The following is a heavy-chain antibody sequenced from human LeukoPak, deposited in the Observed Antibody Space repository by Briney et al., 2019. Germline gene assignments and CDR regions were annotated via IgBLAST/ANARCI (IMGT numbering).Heavy chain of an antibody. CDR3: AKGSQWLIHY. CDR2: ISGDGTGT. CDR1: GFTFSAYA. J-gene: IGHJ4*02. Sequence: GGSLRLSCAASGFTFSAYAMHWVRQAPGKGLEWVSLISGDGTGTYYADSVKGRFTISRDNSKNSLYLQVNSLRTDDTALYYCAKGSQWLIHYWGQGTLVTVSS. V-gene: IGHV3-43*02. D-gene: IGHD6-19*01.